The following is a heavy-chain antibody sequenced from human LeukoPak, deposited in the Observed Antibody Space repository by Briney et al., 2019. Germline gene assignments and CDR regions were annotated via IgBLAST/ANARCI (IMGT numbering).Heavy chain of an antibody. V-gene: IGHV1-2*02. CDR1: GYTFTVYY. J-gene: IGHJ4*02. CDR3: ARVNVALPSASSTY. CDR2: INPNSGGT. D-gene: IGHD1-7*01. Sequence: ASVKVSCKASGYTFTVYYIHWVRQAPGQGLEWMGWINPNSGGTNYALKFQGRVTMTRDTSISTAYMELSRLRSDDTAVYYCARVNVALPSASSTYWGQGTLLIVSS.